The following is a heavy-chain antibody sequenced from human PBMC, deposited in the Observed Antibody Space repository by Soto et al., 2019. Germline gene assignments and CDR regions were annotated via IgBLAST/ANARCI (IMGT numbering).Heavy chain of an antibody. CDR2: IYYSGST. J-gene: IGHJ5*02. CDR1: GGSISSGDYY. V-gene: IGHV4-30-4*01. CDR3: ARAAEWLRPNRGPIITNWFDP. D-gene: IGHD5-12*01. Sequence: KASETLSLTCTVSGGSISSGDYYWSWIRQPPGKGLEWIGYIYYSGSTYYNPSLKSRVTIPVDTSKNQFSLKLSSVTAADTAVYYCARAAEWLRPNRGPIITNWFDPWGQVPLVTVSS.